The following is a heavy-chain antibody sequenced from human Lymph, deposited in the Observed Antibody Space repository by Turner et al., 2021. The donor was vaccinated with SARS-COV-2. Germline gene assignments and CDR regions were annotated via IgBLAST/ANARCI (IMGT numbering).Heavy chain of an antibody. CDR3: AKGRRFGMDV. CDR2: ISWNSGSI. Sequence: EVQLVESGGCLVHPGWSLSLSCAASGFTFDEYVMHWVRQAAGKGLEGVSGISWNSGSIGYADSVKGRFTISRDNAKNSLYLQMNSLRAEDTALYYCAKGRRFGMDVWGQGTTVTVSS. CDR1: GFTFDEYV. V-gene: IGHV3-9*01. J-gene: IGHJ6*02.